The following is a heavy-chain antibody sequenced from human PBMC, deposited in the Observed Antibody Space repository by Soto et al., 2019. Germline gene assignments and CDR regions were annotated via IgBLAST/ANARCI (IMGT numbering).Heavy chain of an antibody. CDR3: ARSGYSSSWYGGGFDY. J-gene: IGHJ4*02. Sequence: ASVKVSCKASGYTFTSYAMHWVRQAPGQRLEWMGWINAGNGNTKYSQKFQGRVTITRDTSASTAYMELSSLRSEDTAVYYCARSGYSSSWYGGGFDYWGLGTLVTVSS. CDR2: INAGNGNT. V-gene: IGHV1-3*01. D-gene: IGHD6-13*01. CDR1: GYTFTSYA.